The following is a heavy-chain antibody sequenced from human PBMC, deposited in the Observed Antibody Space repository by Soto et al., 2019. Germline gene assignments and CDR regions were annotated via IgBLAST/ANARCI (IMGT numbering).Heavy chain of an antibody. V-gene: IGHV3-23*01. CDR1: GFTFNTYA. Sequence: GGSLRLSCAASGFTFNTYAMSWVRQAPGKGLEWVSGISSSGGRTNHADSVKGRFIISRDNSKNTLYLQMSSLRAEDTAVYYCVKDKEVRAYSYGHDYFDYWGQGTLVTVSS. D-gene: IGHD5-18*01. J-gene: IGHJ4*01. CDR2: ISSSGGRT. CDR3: VKDKEVRAYSYGHDYFDY.